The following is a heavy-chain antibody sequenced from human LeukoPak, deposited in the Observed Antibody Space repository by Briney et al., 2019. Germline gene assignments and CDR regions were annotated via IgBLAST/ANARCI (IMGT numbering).Heavy chain of an antibody. CDR2: ISVRSDVI. CDR3: ARGKYGGYFIDY. J-gene: IGHJ4*02. V-gene: IGHV3-48*04. CDR1: GFTFTNYA. D-gene: IGHD5-12*01. Sequence: PGGSLRLSCAASGFTFTNYAMNWVRQAPGKGLEWISYISVRSDVIYSADSLKGRFTISRDNAKNTVYLQMNSLRAEDTAVYYCARGKYGGYFIDYWGQGTLVTVSS.